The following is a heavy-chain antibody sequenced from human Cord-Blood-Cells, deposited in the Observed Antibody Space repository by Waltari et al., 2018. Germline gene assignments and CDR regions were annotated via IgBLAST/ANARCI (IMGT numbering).Heavy chain of an antibody. CDR2: INPNSGGT. CDR3: ALSIAAAGTRGAFDI. V-gene: IGHV1-2*02. J-gene: IGHJ3*02. Sequence: QVQLVQSGAEVKKPGASVKVSCKASGYTFTGYYMHWVRQAPGQGLEWMGWINPNSGGTNYAQKFQGRVTMTRDTSISTAYMELSRLRSDDTAVYYCALSIAAAGTRGAFDIWGQGTMVTVSS. CDR1: GYTFTGYY. D-gene: IGHD6-13*01.